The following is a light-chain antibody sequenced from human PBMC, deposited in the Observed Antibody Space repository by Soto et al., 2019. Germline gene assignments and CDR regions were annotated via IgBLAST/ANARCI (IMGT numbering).Light chain of an antibody. J-gene: IGKJ3*01. CDR1: RNINTY. Sequence: DIQMAQSPSSLSASVGDTITITCRASRNINTYLTWYQQKPGKAPKLLIFGASSLQSGVPSRFSGSGSRTDFTLTINSLQPEDFATYCCQQTSAAPFTFGPGTKVDIK. CDR3: QQTSAAPFT. CDR2: GAS. V-gene: IGKV1-39*01.